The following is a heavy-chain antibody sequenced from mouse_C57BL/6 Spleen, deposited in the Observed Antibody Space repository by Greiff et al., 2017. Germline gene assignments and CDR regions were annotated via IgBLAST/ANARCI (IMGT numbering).Heavy chain of an antibody. Sequence: EVKVVESGGGLVQPGGSLSLSCAASGFTFTDYYMSWVRQPPGKALEWLGFIRNKANGYTTEYSASVKGRFTISRDNSQSILYLQMNALRAKDSAAYYCARYTYGSTYAMDYWGQGTSVTVSS. CDR1: GFTFTDYY. CDR2: IRNKANGYTT. CDR3: ARYTYGSTYAMDY. J-gene: IGHJ4*01. D-gene: IGHD1-1*01. V-gene: IGHV7-3*01.